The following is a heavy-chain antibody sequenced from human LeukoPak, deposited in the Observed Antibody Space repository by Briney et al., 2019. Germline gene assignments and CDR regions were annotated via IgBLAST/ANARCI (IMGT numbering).Heavy chain of an antibody. Sequence: GGSLRLSCAASGFTFTNAWMNWVRQAPGKGLEWVGRIKGIIDGGTTDYAAPVKGRFTISRDDSKNTVFLQMNSPKIDDTAVYYCTADLRGRRGPFAWGQGTLVTASS. CDR1: GFTFTNAW. CDR2: IKGIIDGGTT. V-gene: IGHV3-15*01. D-gene: IGHD2-15*01. CDR3: TADLRGRRGPFA. J-gene: IGHJ5*02.